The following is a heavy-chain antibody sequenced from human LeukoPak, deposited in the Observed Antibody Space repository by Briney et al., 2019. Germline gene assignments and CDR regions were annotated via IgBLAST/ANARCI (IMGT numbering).Heavy chain of an antibody. J-gene: IGHJ4*02. D-gene: IGHD2-2*01. CDR3: ARGIVVVPAAIDLPYYFDY. Sequence: GGSLRLSCAASGFTFSSYSMDWVRQAPGKGLEWVSSISSSSSYIYYADSVKGRFTISRDNAKDSLYLQMNSLRAEDTAVYYCARGIVVVPAAIDLPYYFDYWGQGTLVTISS. CDR2: ISSSSSYI. V-gene: IGHV3-21*01. CDR1: GFTFSSYS.